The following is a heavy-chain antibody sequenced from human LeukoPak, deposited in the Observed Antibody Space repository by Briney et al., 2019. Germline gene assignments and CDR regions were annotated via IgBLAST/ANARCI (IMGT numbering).Heavy chain of an antibody. D-gene: IGHD3-9*01. Sequence: GASVKVSCKAPGYTFTSYGISWVRQAPGQGLEWMGWISAYNGNTNYAQKLQGRVTMTTDTSTSTAYMELRSLRSDDTAVYYCARFQYYDILTGYYGAFDIWGQGTMVTVSS. CDR2: ISAYNGNT. V-gene: IGHV1-18*01. CDR1: GYTFTSYG. CDR3: ARFQYYDILTGYYGAFDI. J-gene: IGHJ3*02.